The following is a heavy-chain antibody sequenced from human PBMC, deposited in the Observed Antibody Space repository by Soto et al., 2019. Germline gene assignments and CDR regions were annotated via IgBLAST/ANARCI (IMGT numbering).Heavy chain of an antibody. D-gene: IGHD2-15*01. Sequence: EVQLVESGGGLVKPGGSLTLSCAASGFSFSNVWMSWVRQAPGKGLEWVGHIKSKSVGGTTDYTAPVKGRFTISRDDSKDTLFLQRNSLKSEDTAVYYCTTYSPHTFCDGCPCYSVQTKIHASWGQGILVTFSS. V-gene: IGHV3-15*01. CDR3: TTYSPHTFCDGCPCYSVQTKIHAS. CDR1: GFSFSNVW. J-gene: IGHJ4*02. CDR2: IKSKSVGGTT.